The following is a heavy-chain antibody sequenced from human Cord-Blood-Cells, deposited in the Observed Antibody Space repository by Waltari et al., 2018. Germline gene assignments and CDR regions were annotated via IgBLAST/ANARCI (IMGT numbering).Heavy chain of an antibody. CDR1: S. Sequence: SMNWVRQAPGKGLEWVSYISSSSSTIYYADSVKGRFTISRDNAKNSLYLQMNSLRDEDTAVYYCARDGAYYDSSGYFPSFDYWGQGTLVTVSS. D-gene: IGHD3-22*01. V-gene: IGHV3-48*02. CDR3: ARDGAYYDSSGYFPSFDY. J-gene: IGHJ4*02. CDR2: ISSSSSTI.